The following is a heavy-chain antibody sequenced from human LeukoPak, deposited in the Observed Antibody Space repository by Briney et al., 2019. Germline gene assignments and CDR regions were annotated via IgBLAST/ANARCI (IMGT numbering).Heavy chain of an antibody. Sequence: GGSLRLSCAASGFTFSNYWMSWVRQTPGKGLEWVANIKEDGSDKYYVDSLKGRFTTSRDNPKNSLYLQMNSLRAEDSAVYYCAKDRTRQAYWGQGTLVTVSS. CDR3: AKDRTRQAY. D-gene: IGHD3-3*01. J-gene: IGHJ4*02. V-gene: IGHV3-7*03. CDR2: IKEDGSDK. CDR1: GFTFSNYW.